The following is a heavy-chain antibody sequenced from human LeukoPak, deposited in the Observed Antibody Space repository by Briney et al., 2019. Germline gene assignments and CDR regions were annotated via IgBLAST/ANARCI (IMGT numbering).Heavy chain of an antibody. CDR2: IIPIFGTA. J-gene: IGHJ4*02. CDR3: ARGGYCSSTSCYFDY. D-gene: IGHD2-2*01. CDR1: GGTFSSYA. Sequence: SVQVSCKASGGTFSSYAISWVRQAPGQGLEWMGGIIPIFGTANYAQKFQGRVTITADESTSTAYMELSSLRSEDTAVYYCARGGYCSSTSCYFDYWGQGTLVTVSS. V-gene: IGHV1-69*01.